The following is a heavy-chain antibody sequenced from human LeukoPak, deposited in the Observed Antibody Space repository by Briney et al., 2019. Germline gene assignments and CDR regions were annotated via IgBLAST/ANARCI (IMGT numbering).Heavy chain of an antibody. J-gene: IGHJ3*02. V-gene: IGHV3-33*01. CDR2: IWYDGSNK. CDR3: ARRRIVGSTDDAFDI. CDR1: GFTFSSYG. Sequence: GGSLRLSCAASGFTFSSYGMHWVRQAPGKGLEWVAVIWYDGSNKYYADSVKGRFTISRDNSNNTLYLQMNTLGADDTAIYYCARRRIVGSTDDAFDIWGQGTMVTLSS. D-gene: IGHD1-26*01.